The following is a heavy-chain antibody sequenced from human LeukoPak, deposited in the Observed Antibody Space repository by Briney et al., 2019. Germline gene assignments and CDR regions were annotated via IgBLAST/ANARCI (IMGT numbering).Heavy chain of an antibody. CDR3: AREYFYGSGSYYNGY. V-gene: IGHV3-7*04. D-gene: IGHD3-10*01. J-gene: IGHJ4*02. CDR1: GFTFRSYL. Sequence: PGGSLRLSCAASGFTFRSYLMTWVRQAPGKGLEWVANIKQDGNEKYYVDSVKGRFTISRDNAKNSLYLQMNSLGAEDTAVYYCAREYFYGSGSYYNGYWGQGTLVTVSS. CDR2: IKQDGNEK.